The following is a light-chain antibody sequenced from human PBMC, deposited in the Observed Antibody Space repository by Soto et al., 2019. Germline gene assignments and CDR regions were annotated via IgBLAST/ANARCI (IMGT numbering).Light chain of an antibody. J-gene: IGKJ4*02. V-gene: IGKV1-5*01. CDR2: AAS. CDR1: QSISSW. Sequence: DIQMTQSPSTLSASVGDRVTITCRASQSISSWLAWYQQKPGKAPKLLIYAASSLESGVPSRFSGSGSGTEFTLTISSLQPYDFAAYYCQQYNSYSALTFGGGTKVEIK. CDR3: QQYNSYSALT.